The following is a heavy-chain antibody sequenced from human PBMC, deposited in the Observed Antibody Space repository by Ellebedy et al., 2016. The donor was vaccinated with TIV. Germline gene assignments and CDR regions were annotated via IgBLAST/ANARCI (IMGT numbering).Heavy chain of an antibody. CDR2: TYYRSKWYY. Sequence: SQTLSLTCAISGDSVSSNTAAWNWIRQSPSRGLEWLGRTYYRSKWYYDYVVSVKSRIIVNPDTSKNQFSLQLNSVTPEDTAVYYCARDSTAVPGKPRFDSWGQGTLVTVSS. D-gene: IGHD6-19*01. V-gene: IGHV6-1*01. J-gene: IGHJ4*02. CDR3: ARDSTAVPGKPRFDS. CDR1: GDSVSSNTAA.